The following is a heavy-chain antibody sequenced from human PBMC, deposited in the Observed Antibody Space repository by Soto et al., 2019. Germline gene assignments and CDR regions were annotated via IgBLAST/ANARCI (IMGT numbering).Heavy chain of an antibody. Sequence: GSLRLSCAASGFTVSSNYMSWVRQAPGKGLEWVSVIYSGGSTYYADSVKGRFTISRDNSKNTLYLQMNSLRAEDTAVYYCARDLGNIVATTRDAFDIWGQGTMVTVSS. CDR1: GFTVSSNY. D-gene: IGHD5-12*01. V-gene: IGHV3-66*01. CDR2: IYSGGST. CDR3: ARDLGNIVATTRDAFDI. J-gene: IGHJ3*02.